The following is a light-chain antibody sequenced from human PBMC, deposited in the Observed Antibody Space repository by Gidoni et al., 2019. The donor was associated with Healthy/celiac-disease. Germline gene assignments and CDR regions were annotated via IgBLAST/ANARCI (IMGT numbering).Light chain of an antibody. V-gene: IGKV4-1*01. J-gene: IGKJ4*01. CDR2: WAS. CDR3: QQYYSTLLT. Sequence: DIVMTQSQDSLAVSLGERATINCRSSQSVLYNSNNKNYLAWYQQKPGQPPKLLIYWASTRESGVPDRFSGSGSGTDFTLTISGLQAEDVAVYYCQQYYSTLLTFGGXTKVEIK. CDR1: QSVLYNSNNKNY.